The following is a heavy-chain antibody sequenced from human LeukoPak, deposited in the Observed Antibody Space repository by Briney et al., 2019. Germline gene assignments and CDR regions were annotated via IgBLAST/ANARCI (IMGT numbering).Heavy chain of an antibody. CDR2: INHSGST. J-gene: IGHJ4*02. Sequence: SETLSLTCAVYGGSFSGYYWAWIRQPPGKGLEWIGEINHSGSTNYNPTLKSRVTISVDTSKNQLSLKLSSVTAADTAVYYCAREGYYYGSGSYYNPWYFDYWGQGTLVTVSS. D-gene: IGHD3-10*01. CDR3: AREGYYYGSGSYYNPWYFDY. CDR1: GGSFSGYY. V-gene: IGHV4-34*01.